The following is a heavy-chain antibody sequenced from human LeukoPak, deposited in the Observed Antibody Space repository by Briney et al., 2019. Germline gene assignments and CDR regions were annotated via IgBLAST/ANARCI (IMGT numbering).Heavy chain of an antibody. J-gene: IGHJ5*02. V-gene: IGHV3-21*04. Sequence: GGSLRLSCAASGFTFSSYSMNWVRQAPGKGPEFISVIRGSGGGAGYADSVRGRFTISRDNSKNSLYLQMNRLRAEDAAVYYCARGTIFGVALGYNWFDPWGQGTLVTVSS. CDR1: GFTFSSYS. CDR3: ARGTIFGVALGYNWFDP. D-gene: IGHD3-3*01. CDR2: IRGSGGGA.